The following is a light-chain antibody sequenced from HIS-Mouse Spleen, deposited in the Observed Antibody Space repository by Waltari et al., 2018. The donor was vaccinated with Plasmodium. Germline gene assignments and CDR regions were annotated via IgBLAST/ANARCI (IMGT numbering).Light chain of an antibody. CDR1: QGIRND. CDR3: LQDYNYPYT. J-gene: IGKJ2*01. Sequence: IQMTQSPSSLSASVGDRVTITCRAIQGIRNDLGWYQQKPGKASKLLISAASSLQRGVPSRFSGSGSGTDFTLTISSLQPEDFATYYCLQDYNYPYTFGQGTKLEIK. V-gene: IGKV1-6*01. CDR2: AAS.